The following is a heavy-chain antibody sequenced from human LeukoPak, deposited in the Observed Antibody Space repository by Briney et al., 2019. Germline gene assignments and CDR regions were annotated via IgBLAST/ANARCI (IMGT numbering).Heavy chain of an antibody. V-gene: IGHV3-30-3*01. J-gene: IGHJ4*02. CDR2: ISYDGTNK. CDR1: GFTFSNYA. D-gene: IGHD3-10*01. Sequence: PGGSLRLSCAASGFTFSNYAMHWVRQAPGKGLEWVAVISYDGTNKYYADSVKGRFTISRDNSKSTLYLQVNSLRADDTAVYYCATGGDYDYWGQGTLVTVSS. CDR3: ATGGDYDY.